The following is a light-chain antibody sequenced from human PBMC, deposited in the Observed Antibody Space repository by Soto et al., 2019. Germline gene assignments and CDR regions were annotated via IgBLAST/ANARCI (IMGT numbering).Light chain of an antibody. CDR1: SSNIGSNP. J-gene: IGLJ3*02. Sequence: QSVLTQPPSASGTPGQRVTISCSGSSSNIGSNPVNWYQQLPGTAPKLLIYSSDQRPSGVPDRFSGSKSGTSASLAISGLQSEDEADYYCATWDDSLHGQVFGGGTKLTVL. CDR3: ATWDDSLHGQV. CDR2: SSD. V-gene: IGLV1-44*01.